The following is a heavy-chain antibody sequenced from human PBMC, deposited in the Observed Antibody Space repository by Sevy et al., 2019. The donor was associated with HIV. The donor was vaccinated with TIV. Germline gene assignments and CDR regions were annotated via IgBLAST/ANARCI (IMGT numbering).Heavy chain of an antibody. D-gene: IGHD3-22*01. V-gene: IGHV1-24*01. J-gene: IGHJ4*02. CDR3: AAAREYYEDTSGYLDY. CDR1: GSTLSKLS. CDR2: FDPEDGET. Sequence: ASVKVSCKVSGSTLSKLSMHWVRQAPGKGLEWMGRFDPEDGETIYSQKFLGRVTMTEDTSTDTAYMELSSLRSEDTAVYHCAAAREYYEDTSGYLDYWGQGTLVTVSS.